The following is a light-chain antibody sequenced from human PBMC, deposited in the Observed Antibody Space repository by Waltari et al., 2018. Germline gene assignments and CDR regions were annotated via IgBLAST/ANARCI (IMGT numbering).Light chain of an antibody. J-gene: IGKJ4*01. CDR1: QSLLHSNGYNY. CDR3: MQALQTPLT. V-gene: IGKV2-28*01. Sequence: DIVLTQSPLSLPVTPGEPASISCRSSQSLLHSNGYNYMDWYLQKPGQSPQVLIYLGSNRASGVPDRFSGSGSGTDFTLKISRVEADDVGVYYCMQALQTPLTFGGGTKVETK. CDR2: LGS.